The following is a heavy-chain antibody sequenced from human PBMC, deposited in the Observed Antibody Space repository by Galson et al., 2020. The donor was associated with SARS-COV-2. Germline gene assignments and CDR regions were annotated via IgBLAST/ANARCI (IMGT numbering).Heavy chain of an antibody. D-gene: IGHD4-17*01. CDR2: INPSGGST. CDR3: ARDLTVTKAYYYYYGMDV. J-gene: IGHJ6*02. Sequence: ASVTVSCKASGYTFTSHYMHWVRQAPGQRLEWMGIINPSGGSTSYAQKFQGRVTMTRDTSTSTVYMELSSLRSEDAAVYYCARDLTVTKAYYYYYGMDVWGQGTTVTVSS. CDR1: GYTFTSHY. V-gene: IGHV1-46*01.